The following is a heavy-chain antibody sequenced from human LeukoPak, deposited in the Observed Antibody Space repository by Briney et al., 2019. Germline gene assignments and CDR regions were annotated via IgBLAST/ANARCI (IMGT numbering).Heavy chain of an antibody. V-gene: IGHV3-7*01. J-gene: IGHJ4*02. Sequence: PGASLRLSCAASGFAFSTYWMNWYRQAPGKGLEWVGIINQDASEINHVDSGRGRFTVARDNAKNSLHLQMNRLRAEDTAVYYCATDRDNSDWQKRFDSWGQGTLVTVSS. CDR1: GFAFSTYW. D-gene: IGHD2-21*02. CDR2: INQDASEI. CDR3: ATDRDNSDWQKRFDS.